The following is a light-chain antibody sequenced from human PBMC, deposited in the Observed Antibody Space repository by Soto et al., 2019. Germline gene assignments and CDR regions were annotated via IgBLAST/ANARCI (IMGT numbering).Light chain of an antibody. J-gene: IGKJ1*01. CDR2: GAS. Sequence: IVLTQSPGTLSLSPGERATLSCRASQSVTTQLAWYQQKPGQAPRLIIHGASSRATGVPDRITGSGSGTDFTLTISNLEPEDFAVYYCQQHSHWPPWTFGQGTKVDIK. CDR3: QQHSHWPPWT. CDR1: QSVTTQ. V-gene: IGKV3-11*01.